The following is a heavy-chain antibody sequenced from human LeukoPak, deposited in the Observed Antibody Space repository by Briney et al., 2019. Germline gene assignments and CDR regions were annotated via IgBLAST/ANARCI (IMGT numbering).Heavy chain of an antibody. J-gene: IGHJ4*02. CDR1: GYTFTGYY. CDR2: INPNSGGT. D-gene: IGHD1-26*01. Sequence: GASVKVSCKASGYTFTGYYMHWVRQAPGEGLEWMGWINPNSGGTNYAQKFQGRVTMTRDTSISTAYMELSRLRSGDTAVYYCASLTGVGATSFDYWGQGTLVTVSS. V-gene: IGHV1-2*02. CDR3: ASLTGVGATSFDY.